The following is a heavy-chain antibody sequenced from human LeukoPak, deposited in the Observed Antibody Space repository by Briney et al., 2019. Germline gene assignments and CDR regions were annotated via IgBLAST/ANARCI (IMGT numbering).Heavy chain of an antibody. CDR2: ISYDGSNK. V-gene: IGHV3-30*18. CDR3: AKIVVPAAILNWFDP. Sequence: GGSLRLSCAASGFTFSNYAMHWVRQAPGKGLEWVAVISYDGSNKYYADSVKGRFTISRDNSKNTLYLQMNSLRAEDTAVYYCAKIVVPAAILNWFDPWGQGTLVTVSS. J-gene: IGHJ5*02. CDR1: GFTFSNYA. D-gene: IGHD2-2*01.